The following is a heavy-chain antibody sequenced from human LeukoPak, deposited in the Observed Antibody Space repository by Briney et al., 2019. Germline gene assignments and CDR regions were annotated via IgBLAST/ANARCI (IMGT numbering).Heavy chain of an antibody. Sequence: PGGSLRLSCAASGFTFSGYWMSWVRQAPGKGLEWVSSISSSSSYIYYADSVKGRFTISRDNAKNSLYLQMNSLRAEDTAVYYCARGLGLYYFDYWGQGTLVTVSS. CDR2: ISSSSSYI. J-gene: IGHJ4*02. V-gene: IGHV3-21*01. D-gene: IGHD3-16*01. CDR1: GFTFSGYW. CDR3: ARGLGLYYFDY.